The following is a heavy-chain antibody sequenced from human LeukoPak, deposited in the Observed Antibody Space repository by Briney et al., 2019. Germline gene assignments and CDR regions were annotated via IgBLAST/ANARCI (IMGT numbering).Heavy chain of an antibody. CDR2: IYYTGST. CDR3: ARGAGYGGKDDAFDI. Sequence: SETLSLTCTVSGGSISSYYWSWLRQPPGKGLEWIGYIYYTGSTNHNPSLKSRVTFSVDTSKNQLSLKLSSMTAADTAVYYCARGAGYGGKDDAFDIWGQGTMVSVSS. CDR1: GGSISSYY. V-gene: IGHV4-59*01. D-gene: IGHD4-23*01. J-gene: IGHJ3*02.